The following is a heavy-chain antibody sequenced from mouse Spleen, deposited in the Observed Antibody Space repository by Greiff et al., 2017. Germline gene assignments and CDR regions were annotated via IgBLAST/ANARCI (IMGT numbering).Heavy chain of an antibody. CDR3: ARQNYYGNYYFDY. CDR2: ISSGGGNT. CDR1: GFTFSSYA. V-gene: IGHV5-9*04. D-gene: IGHD2-1*01. J-gene: IGHJ2*01. Sequence: EVKLVESGGGLVKLGGSLKLSCAASGFTFSSYAMSWVRQTPEKRLEWVATISSGGGNTYYPDSVKGRFTISRDNAKNTLYLQMSSLKSEDTAMYYCARQNYYGNYYFDYWGQGTTLTVSS.